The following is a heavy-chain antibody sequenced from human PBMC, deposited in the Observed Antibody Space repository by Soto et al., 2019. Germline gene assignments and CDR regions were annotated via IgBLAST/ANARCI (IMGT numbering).Heavy chain of an antibody. V-gene: IGHV6-1*01. CDR2: TYYRSKWYN. Sequence: SQTLSLTCAISGDSVSSNSAAWNWIRQSPSRGLEWLGRTYYRSKWYNDYAVSVKSRITINPDTSKNQFSLQLNSVTPEDTAVYYCARDRQWLVWEHDYYYYYGMDVWGHGTTVTVSS. D-gene: IGHD6-19*01. J-gene: IGHJ6*02. CDR1: GDSVSSNSAA. CDR3: ARDRQWLVWEHDYYYYYGMDV.